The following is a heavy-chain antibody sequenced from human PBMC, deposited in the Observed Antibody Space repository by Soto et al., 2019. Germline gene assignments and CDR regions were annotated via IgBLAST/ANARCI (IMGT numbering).Heavy chain of an antibody. CDR3: ASYYYDSSGVLYFQH. J-gene: IGHJ1*01. CDR2: IYYSGST. V-gene: IGHV4-59*08. D-gene: IGHD3-22*01. Sequence: SETLSLTCTVSGGSISSYYWSWIRQPPGKGLEWIGYIYYSGSTNYNPSLKSRVTISVDTSKNQFSLKLSSVTAADTAVYYCASYYYDSSGVLYFQHWGQGTLVTVSS. CDR1: GGSISSYY.